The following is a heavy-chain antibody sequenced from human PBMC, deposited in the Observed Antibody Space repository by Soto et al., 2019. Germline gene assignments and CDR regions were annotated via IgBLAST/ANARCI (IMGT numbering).Heavy chain of an antibody. CDR1: GYSLSSGYF. V-gene: IGHV4-38-2*01. CDR3: ARGRYSGYDRYYFDS. J-gene: IGHJ4*02. Sequence: SETLSLTCAVSGYSLSSGYFWGWIRQPPGKGLEWMGSIYHSGSTYYNSSLKSRLSISVDTSKNRFSLHLTSVTAADTAVYYCARGRYSGYDRYYFDSWGQGTLVTVSS. D-gene: IGHD5-12*01. CDR2: IYHSGST.